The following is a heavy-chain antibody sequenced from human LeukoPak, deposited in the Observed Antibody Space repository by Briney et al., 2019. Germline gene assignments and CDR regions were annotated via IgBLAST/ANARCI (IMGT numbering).Heavy chain of an antibody. J-gene: IGHJ5*02. CDR3: AKGAGPPWFDP. Sequence: PSGTLSLTCAVSGGSISSDTYFWSWIRQPAGKGLQWIGRMSSSGRSDYNPSLKSRVTISIDTYKNQCSMKLTSVTAADTAVYYCAKGAGPPWFDPWGQGTLVTVSS. CDR1: GGSISSDTYF. D-gene: IGHD6-19*01. V-gene: IGHV4-61*02. CDR2: MSSSGRS.